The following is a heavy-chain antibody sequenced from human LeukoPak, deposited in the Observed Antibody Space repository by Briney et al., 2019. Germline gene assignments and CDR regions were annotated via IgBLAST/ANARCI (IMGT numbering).Heavy chain of an antibody. Sequence: GASVKVSCKASRYTFDENHIHWVRQAPGQGPEWMGWINPKGGATDSAQQFQGRLTMTRDTSIGTASMDLSGLRLDDTGIYYCARAGDESTGHYDSLHFWGQGTMVTVSS. CDR1: RYTFDENH. CDR3: ARAGDESTGHYDSLHF. V-gene: IGHV1-2*02. J-gene: IGHJ3*01. CDR2: INPKGGAT. D-gene: IGHD2-8*02.